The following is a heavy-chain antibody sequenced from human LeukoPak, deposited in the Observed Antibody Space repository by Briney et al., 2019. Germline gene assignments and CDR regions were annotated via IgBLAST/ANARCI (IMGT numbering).Heavy chain of an antibody. CDR1: GFTFSSNA. Sequence: PGGSLRLSCAASGFTFSSNAMSWVRQAPGKGLEWVSGIGGSGGSTYYADSVKGRFTISRDNSKSTLYLQMNSLRAEDTAIYYCAKAPNEYYFDSWGQGTLVTVSS. D-gene: IGHD2-8*01. CDR2: IGGSGGST. J-gene: IGHJ4*02. CDR3: AKAPNEYYFDS. V-gene: IGHV3-23*01.